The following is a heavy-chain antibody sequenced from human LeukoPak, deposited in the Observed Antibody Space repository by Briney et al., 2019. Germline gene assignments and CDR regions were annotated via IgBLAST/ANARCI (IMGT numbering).Heavy chain of an antibody. D-gene: IGHD5-12*01. V-gene: IGHV1-69*13. CDR3: ARDRSGYSGYDYPSVNMDV. Sequence: GASVRVSCKASRGTFSSYTISWVRQAPGQGLEWMGGIIPIFGTANYAQKFQGRVTITADESTSTAYMELSSLRSEDTAVYYCARDRSGYSGYDYPSVNMDVWGKGATVTVSS. CDR1: RGTFSSYT. CDR2: IIPIFGTA. J-gene: IGHJ6*03.